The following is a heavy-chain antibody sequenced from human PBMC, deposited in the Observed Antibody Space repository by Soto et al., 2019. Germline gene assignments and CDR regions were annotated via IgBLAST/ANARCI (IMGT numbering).Heavy chain of an antibody. J-gene: IGHJ4*02. V-gene: IGHV3-23*01. Sequence: GGSLRLSCAASGFTFSSYAMSWVRQAPGKGLEWVSAISGGGGSTYYADSVKGRFTISRDNSKNTLYLQMNSLRAEDTAVYYCAKGEYSYGFVFEDYWGQGTLVTVSS. CDR1: GFTFSSYA. D-gene: IGHD5-18*01. CDR3: AKGEYSYGFVFEDY. CDR2: ISGGGGST.